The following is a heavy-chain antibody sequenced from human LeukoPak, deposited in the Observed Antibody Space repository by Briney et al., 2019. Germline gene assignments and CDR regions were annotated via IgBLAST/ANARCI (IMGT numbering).Heavy chain of an antibody. J-gene: IGHJ5*02. V-gene: IGHV4-30-2*01. CDR3: ARDRAPGLVRWFDP. CDR1: GGSISSGGYS. CDR2: IYHSGST. Sequence: SETLSLTCAVSGGSISSGGYSWSWIRQPPGKGLEWIGYIYHSGSTYYNPSLKSRVTISVDTSKNQFSLKLSSVTAADTAVYYCARDRAPGLVRWFDPWGQGTLVTVSS. D-gene: IGHD3-9*01.